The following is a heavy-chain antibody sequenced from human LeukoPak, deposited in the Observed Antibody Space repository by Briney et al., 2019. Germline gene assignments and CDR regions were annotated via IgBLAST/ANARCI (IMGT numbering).Heavy chain of an antibody. V-gene: IGHV1-46*01. CDR2: INPSGGST. Sequence: ASVKVSCKASGYTFTSYYMHWVRQAPGQGLEWMGIINPSGGSTSYAQKFQGRVTMTRDTSTSAVYMELSSLRSEDTAVYYCARGVEWELLLEYYYMDVWGKGTTVTVSS. CDR3: ARGVEWELLLEYYYMDV. CDR1: GYTFTSYY. J-gene: IGHJ6*03. D-gene: IGHD1-26*01.